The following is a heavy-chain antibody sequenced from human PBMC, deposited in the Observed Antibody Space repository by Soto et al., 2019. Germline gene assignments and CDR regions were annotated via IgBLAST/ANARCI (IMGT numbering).Heavy chain of an antibody. V-gene: IGHV3-23*01. CDR1: GFTFNSYA. J-gene: IGHJ5*02. D-gene: IGHD3-10*01. Sequence: EVQLLESGGGLVQPGGSLRLSCAASGFTFNSYAISWVRQAPGKGLEWVAALSGTGDSADYANSVKGRFTVSRDESKTTLYLQMSSLNADDTAIYYCAKDNGNYGSGTFFPGGQGTLVNVSS. CDR2: LSGTGDSA. CDR3: AKDNGNYGSGTFFP.